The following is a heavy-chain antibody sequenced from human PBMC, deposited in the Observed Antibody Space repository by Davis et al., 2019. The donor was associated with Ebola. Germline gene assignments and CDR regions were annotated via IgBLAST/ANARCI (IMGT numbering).Heavy chain of an antibody. D-gene: IGHD4-17*01. CDR3: VRGWPSTVTTDYYAMDA. Sequence: SETLSLTCAVSGYSISSSNWWGWIRQPPGKGLEWIGYIYYSGSTYYNPSLKSRVTISVDTSKNQFSLKVNSVTAADTAVYYCVRGWPSTVTTDYYAMDAWGKGTTVTVSS. CDR2: IYYSGST. V-gene: IGHV4-28*03. CDR1: GYSISSSNW. J-gene: IGHJ6*04.